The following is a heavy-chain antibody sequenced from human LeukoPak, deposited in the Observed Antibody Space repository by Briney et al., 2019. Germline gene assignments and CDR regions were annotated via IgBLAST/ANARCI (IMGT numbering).Heavy chain of an antibody. CDR1: GFTFSSYA. Sequence: PGGSLRLSCAASGFTFSSYAMSWVRQAPGKGLEWVSLINDSGGNTYYADSVKGRFTISRDNSKNTLFLQMSSLRAEDTAVYYCARDGGGRSFGELSVYWGQGTLVTVSS. CDR3: ARDGGGRSFGELSVY. J-gene: IGHJ4*02. D-gene: IGHD3-10*01. CDR2: INDSGGNT. V-gene: IGHV3-23*01.